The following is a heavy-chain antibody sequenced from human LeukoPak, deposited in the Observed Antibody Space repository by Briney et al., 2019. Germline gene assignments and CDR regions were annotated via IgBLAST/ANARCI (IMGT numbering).Heavy chain of an antibody. D-gene: IGHD5-18*01. CDR3: ARQGAPTAMVDNYYMDV. V-gene: IGHV4-38-2*02. CDR2: IYHSGST. J-gene: IGHJ6*03. Sequence: SETLSLTCTVSGYSISSGYYWGWIRQPPGKGLEWIGSIYHSGSTYYNPSLKSRVTISVDTSKNQFSLKLSSVTAADTAVYYCARQGAPTAMVDNYYMDVWGKGTTVTVSS. CDR1: GYSISSGYY.